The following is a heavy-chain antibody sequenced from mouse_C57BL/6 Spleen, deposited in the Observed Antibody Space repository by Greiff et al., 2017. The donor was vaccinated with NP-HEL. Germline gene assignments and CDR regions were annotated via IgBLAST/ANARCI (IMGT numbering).Heavy chain of an antibody. J-gene: IGHJ3*01. CDR3: ARHDSSRAWFAY. D-gene: IGHD3-2*02. V-gene: IGHV5-6*01. CDR1: GFTFSSYG. CDR2: ISSGGSYT. Sequence: EVKLVESGGDLVKPGGSLKLSCAASGFTFSSYGMSWVRQTPDKRLEWVATISSGGSYTYYPDSVKGRFTISRDNAKNTLYLQMSSLKSEDTAMYYCARHDSSRAWFAYWGQGTLVTVSA.